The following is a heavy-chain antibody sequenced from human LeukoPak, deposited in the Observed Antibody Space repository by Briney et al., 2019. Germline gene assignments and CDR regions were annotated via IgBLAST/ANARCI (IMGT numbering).Heavy chain of an antibody. Sequence: GASVKVSCKASGNTFTGYYIHWVRQAPGQGLEWMGWINPDSGGTNYAQRFQGRVTMTRDTSISTAYMELSRLRSDDTAVYYCAKDYYDSSGYHDAFDIWGQGTMVT. D-gene: IGHD3-22*01. V-gene: IGHV1-2*02. CDR3: AKDYYDSSGYHDAFDI. CDR2: INPDSGGT. J-gene: IGHJ3*02. CDR1: GNTFTGYY.